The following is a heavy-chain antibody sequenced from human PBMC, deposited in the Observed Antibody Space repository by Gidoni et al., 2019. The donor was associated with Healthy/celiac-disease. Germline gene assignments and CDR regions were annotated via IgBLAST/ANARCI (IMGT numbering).Heavy chain of an antibody. CDR3: ARGLPRSPDY. D-gene: IGHD5-12*01. Sequence: EVQLVESGGGLVQPGGSLRLSCAASGFTFSSYWMHWVRQAPGNGLVWVSRINSDGSITSYADSVKGRFTISRDNAKNTLYLQMNSLRAEDTSVYYCARGLPRSPDYWGQGTLVTVSS. J-gene: IGHJ4*02. CDR2: INSDGSIT. CDR1: GFTFSSYW. V-gene: IGHV3-74*01.